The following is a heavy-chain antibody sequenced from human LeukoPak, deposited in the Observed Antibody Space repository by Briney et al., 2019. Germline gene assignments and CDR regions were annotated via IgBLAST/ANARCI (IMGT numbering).Heavy chain of an antibody. Sequence: SETLSLTCTVSGGSISSNYWNWIRQPAGKGLEWIGRIYNTGSTNYNPSLESRVTMSVGTSKSQFSLKLSSVTAADTAVYYCVRAKISAAGVWLFDPWGQGTLITVSS. V-gene: IGHV4-4*07. CDR2: IYNTGST. CDR1: GGSISSNY. J-gene: IGHJ5*02. CDR3: VRAKISAAGVWLFDP. D-gene: IGHD6-13*01.